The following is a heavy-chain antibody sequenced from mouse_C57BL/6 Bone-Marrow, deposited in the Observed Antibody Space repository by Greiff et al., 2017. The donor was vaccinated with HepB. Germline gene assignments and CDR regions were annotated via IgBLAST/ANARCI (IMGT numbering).Heavy chain of an antibody. CDR3: TPIGTTVVDY. CDR2: IDPENGDT. D-gene: IGHD1-1*01. CDR1: GFNIKDDY. V-gene: IGHV14-4*01. Sequence: EVKLVESGAELVRPGASVKLSCTASGFNIKDDYMHWVKQRPEQGLEWIGWIDPENGDTEYASKFQGKATITADTSSNTAYLQLSSLTSEDTAVYYCTPIGTTVVDYWGQGTTLTVSS. J-gene: IGHJ2*01.